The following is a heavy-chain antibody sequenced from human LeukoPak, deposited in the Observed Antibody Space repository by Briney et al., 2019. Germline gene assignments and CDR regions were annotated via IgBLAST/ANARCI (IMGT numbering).Heavy chain of an antibody. Sequence: ESLKISCQGSGYSLTSYWIGWVRQMPRKGLGWMGTIFPGDTDTGYSPSFQGQDTIAVDKSISTAYLQWSSLKASDTAMYYCARQGSGATPADYWGQGTLVTVSS. CDR1: GYSLTSYW. V-gene: IGHV5-51*01. D-gene: IGHD1-1*01. CDR3: ARQGSGATPADY. CDR2: IFPGDTDT. J-gene: IGHJ4*02.